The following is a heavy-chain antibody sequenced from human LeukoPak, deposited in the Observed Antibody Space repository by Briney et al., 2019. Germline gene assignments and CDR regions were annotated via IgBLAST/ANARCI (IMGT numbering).Heavy chain of an antibody. CDR1: GFTFDDYA. CDR2: ISWNSGSI. V-gene: IGHV3-9*01. Sequence: GGSLRLSCAASGFTFDDYAMHWVRQAPGKGLEWVSGISWNSGSIGYADSVKGRFTISRVNSKNTLYLQMNSLRAEDTAVYYCAKHLSTAQTWRKGSLNGMDVWGQGTTVTVSS. J-gene: IGHJ6*02. D-gene: IGHD3-10*01. CDR3: AKHLSTAQTWRKGSLNGMDV.